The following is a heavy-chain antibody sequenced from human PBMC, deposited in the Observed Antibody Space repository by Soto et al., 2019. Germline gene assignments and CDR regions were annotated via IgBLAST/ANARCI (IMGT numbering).Heavy chain of an antibody. J-gene: IGHJ5*02. CDR1: GFTFSSYG. D-gene: IGHD6-13*01. Sequence: CAASGFTFSSYGMHWVRQAPGKGLEWMAVIWYDGSNKYYADSVKGRFTISRDNSKNTLYLQMNSLRAEDTAVYYCARDSYSSSWPNWIDPWGQGTLVTVSS. V-gene: IGHV3-33*01. CDR2: IWYDGSNK. CDR3: ARDSYSSSWPNWIDP.